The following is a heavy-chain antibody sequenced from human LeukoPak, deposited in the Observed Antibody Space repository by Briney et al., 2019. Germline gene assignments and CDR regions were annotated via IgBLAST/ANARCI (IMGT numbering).Heavy chain of an antibody. CDR3: ARGSGSSLLYYYYGMDV. CDR1: GGTFSSYA. V-gene: IGHV1-69*06. Sequence: SVKVSFKASGGTFSSYAISWVRQAPGQGLEWMGGIIPIFGTANYAQKFQGRVTITADKSTSTAYMELSSLRSEDTAVYYCARGSGSSLLYYYYGMDVWGKGTTVTVSS. CDR2: IIPIFGTA. J-gene: IGHJ6*04. D-gene: IGHD3-10*01.